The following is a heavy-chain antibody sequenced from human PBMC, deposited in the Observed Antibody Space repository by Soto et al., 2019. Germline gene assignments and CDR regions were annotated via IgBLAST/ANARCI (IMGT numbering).Heavy chain of an antibody. D-gene: IGHD2-15*01. J-gene: IGHJ3*01. CDR3: ARVLLDCSGSSFYPHA. Sequence: ASVKVSCKASGYTFTSYDINWVRQATGQGLEWMGWMNPNSGNTGYAQKFQGRVTMTRNTSISTAYMELSSLRSADTAVYYCARVLLDCSGSSFYPHAWGEGTMVTVSS. CDR1: GYTFTSYD. CDR2: MNPNSGNT. V-gene: IGHV1-8*01.